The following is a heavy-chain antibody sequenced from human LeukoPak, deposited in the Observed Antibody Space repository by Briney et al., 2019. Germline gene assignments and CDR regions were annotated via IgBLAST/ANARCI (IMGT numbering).Heavy chain of an antibody. D-gene: IGHD3-3*01. Sequence: PGGSLRLSCAASGFTFSSYAMSWVRQAPGKGLEWVSAISGSGGSTYYADSVKGRFTISRDNSKNTLYLQMNSLRAEDTAVYYCAKGVSIFGVASNWFDPWGQGTLVTVSS. CDR1: GFTFSSYA. CDR3: AKGVSIFGVASNWFDP. J-gene: IGHJ5*02. V-gene: IGHV3-23*01. CDR2: ISGSGGST.